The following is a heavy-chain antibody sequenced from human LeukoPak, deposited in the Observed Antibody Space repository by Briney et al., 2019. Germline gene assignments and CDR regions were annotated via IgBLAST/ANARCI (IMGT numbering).Heavy chain of an antibody. CDR1: GASISSYF. CDR3: ARSTSGYYPKHYYFYMDV. D-gene: IGHD3-22*01. V-gene: IGHV4-59*01. CDR2: IYYSGTT. Sequence: PSETLSLTCSVSGASISSYFWSWIRQPPGKGLEWIGYIYYSGTTNYNPSLKSRIAISLDTSKKQFSLRMRSVTAADTAVYYCARSTSGYYPKHYYFYMDVWGKGTTVTVSS. J-gene: IGHJ6*03.